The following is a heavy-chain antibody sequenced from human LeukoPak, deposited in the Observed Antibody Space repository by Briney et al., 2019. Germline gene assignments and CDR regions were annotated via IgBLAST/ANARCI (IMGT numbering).Heavy chain of an antibody. V-gene: IGHV3-23*01. CDR2: ISGSGGST. D-gene: IGHD3-3*01. J-gene: IGHJ4*02. CDR3: AVLSGVIIK. Sequence: GGSLRLSCVASGFTFSSYAMSWVRQAPGKGLEWVSAISGSGGSTYYADSVKGRFTISRDNSKNTLYLQMNSLRDEDTAVYYCAVLSGVIIKWGQGTLVTVSS. CDR1: GFTFSSYA.